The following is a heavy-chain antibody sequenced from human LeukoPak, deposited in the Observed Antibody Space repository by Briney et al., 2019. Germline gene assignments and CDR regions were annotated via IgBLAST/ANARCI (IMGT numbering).Heavy chain of an antibody. Sequence: SETLSLTCTVSGGSISSGGYYRSWIRQHPGKGLEWIGYIYYSGSTYYNPSLKSRVTISVDTSKNQFSLKLSSVTAADTAVYYCARTPSRGVVVPAAALVDAFDIWGQGTMVTVSS. D-gene: IGHD2-2*01. CDR3: ARTPSRGVVVPAAALVDAFDI. CDR2: IYYSGST. V-gene: IGHV4-31*03. J-gene: IGHJ3*02. CDR1: GGSISSGGYY.